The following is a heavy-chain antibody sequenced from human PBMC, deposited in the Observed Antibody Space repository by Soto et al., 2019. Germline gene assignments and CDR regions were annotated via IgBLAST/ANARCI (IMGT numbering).Heavy chain of an antibody. D-gene: IGHD5-18*01. CDR2: ISYDGSNK. V-gene: IGHV3-30*18. Sequence: PGGSLRLSCAASGFTFSSYGMHWVRQAPGKGLEWVAVISYDGSNKYYADSVKGRFTISRDNSKNTLYLQMNSLRAEDTAVYYCAKDRRLKLCYRYGKYYYGMDVWGQGTTVTVSS. CDR3: AKDRRLKLCYRYGKYYYGMDV. J-gene: IGHJ6*02. CDR1: GFTFSSYG.